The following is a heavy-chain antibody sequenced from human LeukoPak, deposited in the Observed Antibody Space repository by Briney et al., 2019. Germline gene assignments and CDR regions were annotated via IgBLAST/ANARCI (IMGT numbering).Heavy chain of an antibody. J-gene: IGHJ6*03. Sequence: GGSLRLSCAASGFTFSSYGMHWVRQAPGKGLELVAVIWYDGSNKYYADSVKGRFTISRDNSKNTLYLQMNSLRAEDTAVYYCARAVGYYYYMDVWGKGTTVTVSS. CDR1: GFTFSSYG. V-gene: IGHV3-33*01. CDR2: IWYDGSNK. CDR3: ARAVGYYYYMDV.